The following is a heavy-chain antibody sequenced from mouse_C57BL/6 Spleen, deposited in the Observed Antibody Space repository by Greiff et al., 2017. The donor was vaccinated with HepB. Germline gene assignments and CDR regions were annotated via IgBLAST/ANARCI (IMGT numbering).Heavy chain of an antibody. CDR1: GFTFSDYG. V-gene: IGHV5-17*01. J-gene: IGHJ2*01. CDR3: ARGHYFDY. Sequence: EVRVVESGGGLVKPGGSLKLSCAASGFTFSDYGMHWVRQAPEKGLEWVAYISSGSSTIYYADTVKGRFTISRDKAKNTLFLEMTSLRSEDTAMYYCARGHYFDYWGQSTTLTVSS. CDR2: ISSGSSTI.